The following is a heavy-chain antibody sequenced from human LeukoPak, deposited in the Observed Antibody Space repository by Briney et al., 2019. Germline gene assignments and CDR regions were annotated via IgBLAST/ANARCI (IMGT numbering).Heavy chain of an antibody. Sequence: ASVKVSCKDSGGTFSSYAISWVRQAPGQGLEWMGRIIPILGIANYAQKFQGRVTITADKSTSTAYMELSSLRSEDTAVYYCARDYSRYSCSWSPYYYYGMDVWGQGTTVTVSS. V-gene: IGHV1-69*04. CDR2: IIPILGIA. J-gene: IGHJ6*02. CDR1: GGTFSSYA. CDR3: ARDYSRYSCSWSPYYYYGMDV. D-gene: IGHD6-13*01.